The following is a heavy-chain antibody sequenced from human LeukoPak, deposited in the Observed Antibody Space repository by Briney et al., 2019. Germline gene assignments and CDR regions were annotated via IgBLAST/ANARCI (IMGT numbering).Heavy chain of an antibody. J-gene: IGHJ4*02. D-gene: IGHD1-26*01. Sequence: PGGCLRLSCAASVFTLSRYWIRGVRGAPGRGLEWVANIKQDGCEKYYVDSVKGRFTISRDNAKNPLYMQRNGLRAEDTAAYYCARDSRPYSGSYYASYWGQGTLVPVS. CDR2: IKQDGCEK. CDR3: ARDSRPYSGSYYASY. CDR1: VFTLSRYW. V-gene: IGHV3-7*01.